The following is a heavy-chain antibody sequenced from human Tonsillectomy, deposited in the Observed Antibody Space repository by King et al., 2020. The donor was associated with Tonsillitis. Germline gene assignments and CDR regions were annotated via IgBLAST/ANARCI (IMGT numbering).Heavy chain of an antibody. Sequence: VQLVESGGTLVQPGGSLRLSCAASGFSFSSYWMSWVRQAPGKGLEWVANIQQDGSDKYYVDSVKGRFTISRDNAKNSLYLQMNSLRAEDTAVYYCARLGHLWSGYLYYYYYMDVWGKGTTVTVSS. D-gene: IGHD3-3*01. V-gene: IGHV3-7*01. CDR2: IQQDGSDK. CDR1: GFSFSSYW. J-gene: IGHJ6*03. CDR3: ARLGHLWSGYLYYYYYMDV.